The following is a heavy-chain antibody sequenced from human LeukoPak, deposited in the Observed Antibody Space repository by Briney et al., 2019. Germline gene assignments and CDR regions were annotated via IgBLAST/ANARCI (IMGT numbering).Heavy chain of an antibody. CDR1: GGSISSYY. J-gene: IGHJ5*02. V-gene: IGHV4-59*01. CDR3: ARGTGDYDYNH. D-gene: IGHD4-17*01. Sequence: PSETLSLTCTVSGGSISSYYWSWIRQPPGKGLEWIGYIYYSGSTNYNPSLKSRVTISVDTSKNQFSLKLNSVTAADTAVYYCARGTGDYDYNHWGQGTLVTVSS. CDR2: IYYSGST.